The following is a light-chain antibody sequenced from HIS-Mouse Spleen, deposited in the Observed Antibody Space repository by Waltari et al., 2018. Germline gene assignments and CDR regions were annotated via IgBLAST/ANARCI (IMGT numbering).Light chain of an antibody. CDR3: AAWDDSLNGVV. V-gene: IGLV1-44*01. CDR1: SSNIGSNP. CDR2: SNN. J-gene: IGLJ2*01. Sequence: QSVLTQPPSASGTPGQRVTIPCSGSSSNIGSNPVTRYQQLPGTAPKLLIYSNNQRPSGVPDRFSGSKSGTSASLAISGLQSEDEADYYCAAWDDSLNGVVFGGGTKLTVL.